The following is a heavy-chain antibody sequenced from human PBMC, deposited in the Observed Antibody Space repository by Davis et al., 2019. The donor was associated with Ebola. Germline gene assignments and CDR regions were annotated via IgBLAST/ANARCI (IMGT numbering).Heavy chain of an antibody. J-gene: IGHJ4*02. Sequence: SETLSLTCAISGASFSSNSPAWNWIRQSPSRGLEWLGRTYYRSKWYYDYAVSVKSRITINPDTSKNQFSLQLNSVTPEDTAVYYCARGVAYSSFDYWGQGTLVSVSS. CDR2: TYYRSKWYY. CDR1: GASFSSNSPA. D-gene: IGHD6-19*01. CDR3: ARGVAYSSFDY. V-gene: IGHV6-1*01.